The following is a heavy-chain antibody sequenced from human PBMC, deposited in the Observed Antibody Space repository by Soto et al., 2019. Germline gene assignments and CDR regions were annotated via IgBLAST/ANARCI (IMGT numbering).Heavy chain of an antibody. V-gene: IGHV3-9*01. J-gene: IGHJ4*02. CDR1: GFTFDDYA. D-gene: IGHD3-22*01. CDR3: AKDSSPLYXSSGXSTGVFAY. Sequence: EVQLVESGGGLGQPGRSLRLSCAASGFTFDDYAMHWVRQAPGKGLEWVSGISWNSGSIGYADSVKGRFTISRDNAKNSLYLQMNSLRAEDTTLYYCAKDSSPLYXSSGXSTGVFAYWGQGTLVTVSS. CDR2: ISWNSGSI.